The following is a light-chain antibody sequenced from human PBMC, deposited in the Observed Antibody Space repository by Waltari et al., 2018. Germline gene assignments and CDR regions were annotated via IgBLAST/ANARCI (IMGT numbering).Light chain of an antibody. V-gene: IGKV3-20*01. Sequence: EVVLTQSPGTLSLSPGERATLSCRASQSVSKYLAWYQQRPGQAPRLLIYAASTRATGIPDRFSGSGSGTDVSLTISRLEPEDFAVYYCQNHERLPATFGQGTKVEIK. CDR3: QNHERLPAT. J-gene: IGKJ1*01. CDR2: AAS. CDR1: QSVSKY.